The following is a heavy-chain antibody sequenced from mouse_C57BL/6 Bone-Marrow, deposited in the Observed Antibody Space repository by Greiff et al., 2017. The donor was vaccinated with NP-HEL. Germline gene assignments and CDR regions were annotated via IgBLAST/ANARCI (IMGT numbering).Heavy chain of an antibody. V-gene: IGHV14-4*01. Sequence: EVQLQQSGAELVRPGASVKLSCTASGFNIKDDYMHWVKQRPEQGLEWIGWIDPENGDTEYASKFQGKATITADTSSNTAYLQLSSLTSEDTAVYYCTTFICITTVVASNYIDYWGQGTTLTVSS. J-gene: IGHJ2*01. D-gene: IGHD1-1*01. CDR3: TTFICITTVVASNYIDY. CDR2: IDPENGDT. CDR1: GFNIKDDY.